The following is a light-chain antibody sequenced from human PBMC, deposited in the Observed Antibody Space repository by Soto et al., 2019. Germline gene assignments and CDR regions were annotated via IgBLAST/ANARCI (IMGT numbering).Light chain of an antibody. CDR1: QSLLERNGYNY. CDR2: LGS. Sequence: DIVMTQSPLSLPVTPGEAASISCRSSQSLLERNGYNYLEWYLKKPGQSPQLLIYLGSNRASGVPERFSGSGPGTDFTLKISRVEAEDVGVYYCMQAIQTRKFGQGTKGDIK. J-gene: IGKJ1*01. V-gene: IGKV2-28*01. CDR3: MQAIQTRK.